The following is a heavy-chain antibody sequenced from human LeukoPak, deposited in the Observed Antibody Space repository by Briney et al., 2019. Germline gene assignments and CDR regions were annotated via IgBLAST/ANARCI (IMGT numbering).Heavy chain of an antibody. CDR1: GFTFSSYS. J-gene: IGHJ4*02. V-gene: IGHV3-21*04. D-gene: IGHD3-22*01. Sequence: GGSLRLSCATSGFTFSSYSMTWVRQAPGKGLDWVSSINSYSSDIYYADSVKGRSTISRDNAKNSLYLQVNSLRAEDTALYYCARNFGGGDSSGPYYWGQGTLVTVSS. CDR3: ARNFGGGDSSGPYY. CDR2: INSYSSDI.